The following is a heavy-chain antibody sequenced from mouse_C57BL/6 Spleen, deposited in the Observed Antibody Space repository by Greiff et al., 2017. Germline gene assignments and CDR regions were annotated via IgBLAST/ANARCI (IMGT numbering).Heavy chain of an antibody. D-gene: IGHD1-1*01. CDR2: IHPNSGST. CDR1: GYTFTSYW. CDR3: AREGGYYGSSHYFDY. Sequence: QVQLQQPGAELVKPGASVKLSCKASGYTFTSYWMHWVKQRPGQGLEWIGMIHPNSGSTNYNEKFKSKATLTVYKSSSTAYMQLSSLTSEDSAVYYCAREGGYYGSSHYFDYWGQGTTLTVSS. J-gene: IGHJ2*01. V-gene: IGHV1-64*01.